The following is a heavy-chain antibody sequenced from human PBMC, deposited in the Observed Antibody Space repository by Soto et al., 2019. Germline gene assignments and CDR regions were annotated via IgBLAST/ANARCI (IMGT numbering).Heavy chain of an antibody. CDR3: ARELSHSSSWYLGDYYYGMDV. Sequence: GASVKVSCKASGYTFTSYAMHWVRQAPGQRLEWMGWINAGNGNTKYSQKFQGRVTITRDTSASTAYMELSSLRSEDTAVYYCARELSHSSSWYLGDYYYGMDVWGQGTTVTVSS. D-gene: IGHD6-13*01. CDR2: INAGNGNT. V-gene: IGHV1-3*01. CDR1: GYTFTSYA. J-gene: IGHJ6*02.